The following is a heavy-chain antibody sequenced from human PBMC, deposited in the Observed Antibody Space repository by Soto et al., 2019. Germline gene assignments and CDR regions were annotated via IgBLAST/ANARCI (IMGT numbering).Heavy chain of an antibody. Sequence: SETLSLTCTVSGGSVSSGSHYWSWIRQPPGKGLEWIGYVYYSGTTNYNPSLKSRVTISVDTSRNQFSLELSSVTAADTAVYYCARDYRGYTTGYAFDIWGQGTMVTVSS. V-gene: IGHV4-61*01. D-gene: IGHD5-18*01. J-gene: IGHJ3*02. CDR1: GGSVSSGSHY. CDR2: VYYSGTT. CDR3: ARDYRGYTTGYAFDI.